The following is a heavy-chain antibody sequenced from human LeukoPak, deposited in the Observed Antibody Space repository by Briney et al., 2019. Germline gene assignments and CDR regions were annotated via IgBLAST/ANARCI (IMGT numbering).Heavy chain of an antibody. D-gene: IGHD6-19*01. V-gene: IGHV3-21*01. CDR2: ISSSSSYI. CDR1: GFTFSSYS. J-gene: IGHJ4*02. CDR3: ARDYDSSGLHDY. Sequence: GGSLRLSCAASGFTFSSYSMNWVRQAPGKGLEWVSSISSSSSYIYYADSVKGRFTISRDNSKNTLYLQMNSLRAEDTAVYYCARDYDSSGLHDYWGQGTLVTVSS.